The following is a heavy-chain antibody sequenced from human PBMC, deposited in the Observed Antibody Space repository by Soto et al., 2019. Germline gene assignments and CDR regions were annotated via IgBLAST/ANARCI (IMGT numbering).Heavy chain of an antibody. V-gene: IGHV3-21*01. CDR1: GFTFSSYS. J-gene: IGHJ6*02. CDR2: ISSSSSYI. CDR3: ARAMIVVVTRLLHGMDV. Sequence: EVQLVESGGGLVKPGGSLRLSCAASGFTFSSYSMNWVRQAPGKGLEWVSSISSSSSYIYYADSVKGRFTISRDNAKNSLYLQMNSLRAEDTAVYYCARAMIVVVTRLLHGMDVWGQGTTVTVSS. D-gene: IGHD3-22*01.